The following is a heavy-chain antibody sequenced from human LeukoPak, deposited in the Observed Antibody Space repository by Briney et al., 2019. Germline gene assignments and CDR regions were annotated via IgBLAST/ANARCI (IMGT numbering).Heavy chain of an antibody. J-gene: IGHJ6*03. D-gene: IGHD1-7*01. CDR3: AKDHAGTTYYYYMDV. CDR1: GFTFNSYA. Sequence: GGSLRLSCAASGFTFNSYAMSWVRQAPGKGLEWVSAISGTGDSTYYADSVRGRFTISRNNSKNTLYLQMNSLRAEDTAVYYCAKDHAGTTYYYYMDVWGKGTTVTVSS. CDR2: ISGTGDST. V-gene: IGHV3-23*01.